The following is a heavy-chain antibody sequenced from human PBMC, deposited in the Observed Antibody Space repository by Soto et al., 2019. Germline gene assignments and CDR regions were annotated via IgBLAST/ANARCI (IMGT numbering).Heavy chain of an antibody. Sequence: GESLKISCAASGFTFSSYGMHWVRQAPGKGLEWVAVISYDGSNKYYADSVKGRFTISRDNSKNTLYLQMNSLRAEDTAVYYCAKEWYDSSGYYYAARWGQGTLVTVSS. V-gene: IGHV3-30*18. J-gene: IGHJ4*02. CDR3: AKEWYDSSGYYYAAR. CDR2: ISYDGSNK. D-gene: IGHD3-22*01. CDR1: GFTFSSYG.